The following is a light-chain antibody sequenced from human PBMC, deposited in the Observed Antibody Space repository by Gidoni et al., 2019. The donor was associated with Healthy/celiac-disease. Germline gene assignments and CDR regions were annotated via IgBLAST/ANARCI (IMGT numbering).Light chain of an antibody. V-gene: IGLV3-19*01. Sequence: SSELTQDPAVSVALGQTVRITCQGDSLRSYYASWYQQKPGQAPVLVIYDKNNRPSGIPDRFSGSSSGNTASLTITGAQAEDEADYYCNSRDSSGNPHWVFGGGTKLTVL. CDR2: DKN. J-gene: IGLJ3*02. CDR3: NSRDSSGNPHWV. CDR1: SLRSYY.